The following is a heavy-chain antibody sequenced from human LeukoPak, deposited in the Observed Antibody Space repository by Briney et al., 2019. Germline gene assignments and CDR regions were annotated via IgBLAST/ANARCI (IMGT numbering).Heavy chain of an antibody. J-gene: IGHJ4*02. CDR1: GYTFTGYH. CDR3: ARDRVSSGWPLTLDY. V-gene: IGHV1-2*06. D-gene: IGHD6-19*01. Sequence: ASVKVSCKASGYTFTGYHMHWVRQAPGQGLEWMGRINPNSGGTNYAQKFQGRVTMTRDTSTSTVYMELSSLRSEDTAVYYCARDRVSSGWPLTLDYWGQGTLVTVSS. CDR2: INPNSGGT.